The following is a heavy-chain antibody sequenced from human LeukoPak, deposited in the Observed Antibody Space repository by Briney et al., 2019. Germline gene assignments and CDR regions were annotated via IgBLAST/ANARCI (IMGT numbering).Heavy chain of an antibody. CDR3: ARDGYLTEEHYYYYYYMDV. V-gene: IGHV1-69*13. Sequence: ASVKVSCKASGGTFSSYAISWVRQAPGQGLEWMGGIIPIFGTANYAQKFQGRVTITADESTSTAYMELSSLRSEDTAVYYCARDGYLTEEHYYYYYYMDVWGKGTTVTVSS. CDR1: GGTFSSYA. J-gene: IGHJ6*03. D-gene: IGHD5-12*01. CDR2: IIPIFGTA.